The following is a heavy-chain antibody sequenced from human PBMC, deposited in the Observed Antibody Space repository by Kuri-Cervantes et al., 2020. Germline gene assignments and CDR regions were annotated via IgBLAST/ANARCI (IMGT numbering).Heavy chain of an antibody. CDR2: IGTAGDT. CDR1: GFTFSSYD. CDR3: ARSEIAVAPTDYYGMDV. V-gene: IGHV3-13*01. J-gene: IGHJ6*02. Sequence: SCAASGFTFSSYDMHWVRQATGKGLEWVSAIGTAGDTYYPGSVKGRFTISRDNSKNTLYLQMNSLRAEDTAVYYCARSEIAVAPTDYYGMDVWGQGTTVTVSS. D-gene: IGHD6-19*01.